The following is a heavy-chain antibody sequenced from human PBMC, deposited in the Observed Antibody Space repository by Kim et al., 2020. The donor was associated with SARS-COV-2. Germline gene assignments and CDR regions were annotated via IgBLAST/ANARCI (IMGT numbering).Heavy chain of an antibody. CDR3: TTXGXSSXXYYSXXY. J-gene: IGHJ4*01. Sequence: GGSLRLSCAASGFTFSNAWMSWVRQAPGKGLXXVGRXXSKTDGGTTDYAAPVKGXXTIXXXDSXXPLXXXMNXLTTEDTAVYYXTTXGXSSXXYYSXXYWXXXTLVXVSS. CDR2: XXSKTDGGTT. V-gene: IGHV3-15*01. CDR1: GFTFSNAW. D-gene: IGHD3-22*01.